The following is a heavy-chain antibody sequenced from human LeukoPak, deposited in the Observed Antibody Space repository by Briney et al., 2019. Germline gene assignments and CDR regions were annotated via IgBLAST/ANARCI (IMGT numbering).Heavy chain of an antibody. D-gene: IGHD6-13*01. Sequence: ASVKVSCKASGYTFTSYGISWVRHAPGQGLEWMGWISAYNGNTNYAQNLQGRVTITTDTSTSTAYMELRSLRSDDTAVYYCARDRRIANWFDPWGQGTLVTVSS. CDR2: ISAYNGNT. V-gene: IGHV1-18*01. CDR3: ARDRRIANWFDP. CDR1: GYTFTSYG. J-gene: IGHJ5*02.